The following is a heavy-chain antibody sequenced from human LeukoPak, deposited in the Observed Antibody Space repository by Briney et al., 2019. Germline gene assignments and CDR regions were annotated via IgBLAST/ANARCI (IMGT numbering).Heavy chain of an antibody. D-gene: IGHD2-2*01. CDR1: GGSLTGYL. J-gene: IGHJ4*02. Sequence: SETLSLTCTVSGGSLTGYLWSWIRQPPGKGLEWVGYVFYEGNTNYNPSLKSRVTTSVDTSKNQLSLRLNSVTAADTAVYYCVRQGTITYAYFDSWGQGVPVTVSS. CDR2: VFYEGNT. V-gene: IGHV4-59*08. CDR3: VRQGTITYAYFDS.